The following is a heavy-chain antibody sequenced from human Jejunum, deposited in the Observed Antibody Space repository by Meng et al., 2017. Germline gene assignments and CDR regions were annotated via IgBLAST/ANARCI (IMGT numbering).Heavy chain of an antibody. D-gene: IGHD6-13*01. Sequence: QITFKESVPTLVKPTQTLTLTCTFSGFSLSTSGVGVGWIRQPPGKALECLALIYWDDDKRYNPSLKNRLTVTKDTSKNQVVLTMTNMDLVDTATYYCAHRLAYSSNYNVGWFDPWGQGTLVTVSS. V-gene: IGHV2-5*02. CDR1: GFSLSTSGVG. CDR2: IYWDDDK. CDR3: AHRLAYSSNYNVGWFDP. J-gene: IGHJ5*02.